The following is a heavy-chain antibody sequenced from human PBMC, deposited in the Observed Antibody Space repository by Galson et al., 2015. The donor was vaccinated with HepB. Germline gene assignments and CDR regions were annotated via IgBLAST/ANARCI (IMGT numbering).Heavy chain of an antibody. D-gene: IGHD3-9*01. CDR2: IIPILGIA. CDR1: GGTFSSYA. CDR3: ARDHDDDILTGEGAFDI. J-gene: IGHJ3*02. Sequence: SVKVSCKASGGTFSSYAISWVRQAPGQGLEWMGRIIPILGIANYAQKFQGRVTITADKSTSTAYMELSSLRSEDTAVYYCARDHDDDILTGEGAFDIWGQGTMVTVSS. V-gene: IGHV1-69*04.